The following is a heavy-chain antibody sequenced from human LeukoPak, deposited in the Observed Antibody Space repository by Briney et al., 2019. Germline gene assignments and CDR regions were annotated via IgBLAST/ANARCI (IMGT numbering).Heavy chain of an antibody. CDR3: ATGGHPFDY. J-gene: IGHJ4*02. CDR1: GFTFSSYG. CDR2: ILYDGSNK. Sequence: GGSLRLSCAASGFTFSSYGMHWVRQAPGKGLEWVAVILYDGSNKYYADSVKGRFTISRDNSKNTLYLQMNSLRAEDTAVYYCATGGHPFDYWGQGTLVTVSS. V-gene: IGHV3-30*03. D-gene: IGHD1-26*01.